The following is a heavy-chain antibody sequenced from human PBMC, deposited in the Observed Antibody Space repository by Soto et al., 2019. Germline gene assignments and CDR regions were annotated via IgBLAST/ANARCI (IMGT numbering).Heavy chain of an antibody. V-gene: IGHV4-30-4*01. Sequence: PSETLSLTCSVSGDYIHVGGYYWTWIRQRPGKGLEWMWYIYYTGKTYYNPSLDRRLTMSVDRSKNQFSLRLTSVTAADTAVYFCGRDLTSNANCIDPWGQGTLVTVSS. CDR3: GRDLTSNANCIDP. D-gene: IGHD2-2*01. CDR1: GDYIHVGGYY. CDR2: IYYTGKT. J-gene: IGHJ5*02.